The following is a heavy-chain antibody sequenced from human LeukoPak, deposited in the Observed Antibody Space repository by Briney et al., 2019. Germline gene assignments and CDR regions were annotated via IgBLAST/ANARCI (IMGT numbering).Heavy chain of an antibody. CDR3: ARHGHYYYYMNV. Sequence: PSETLSLTCTVSGGSISSYYWSWIRQPPGKGLEWIGYIYTSGGTNYNPSLKSRVTISVDTSKNQFSLKLSSVTAADTAVYYCARHGHYYYYMNVWGKGTTVTVSS. J-gene: IGHJ6*03. V-gene: IGHV4-4*09. CDR2: IYTSGGT. CDR1: GGSISSYY.